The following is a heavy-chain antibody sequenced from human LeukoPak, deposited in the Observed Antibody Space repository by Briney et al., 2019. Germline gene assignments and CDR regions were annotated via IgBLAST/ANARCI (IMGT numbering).Heavy chain of an antibody. D-gene: IGHD6-19*01. CDR2: INHSGST. V-gene: IGHV4-34*01. Sequence: SETLSLTCAVYGGSFSGYYWSWIRQPPGKGLEWIGEINHSGSTNYNPSLRSRVTVSVHTSKNQLTLKGSSVTAADTAVYYCARQWLVSPLFDYWGQGTLVTVSS. J-gene: IGHJ4*02. CDR1: GGSFSGYY. CDR3: ARQWLVSPLFDY.